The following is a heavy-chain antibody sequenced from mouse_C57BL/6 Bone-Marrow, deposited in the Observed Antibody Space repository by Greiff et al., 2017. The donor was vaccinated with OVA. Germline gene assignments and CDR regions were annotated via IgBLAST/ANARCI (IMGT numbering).Heavy chain of an antibody. J-gene: IGHJ4*01. V-gene: IGHV7-3*01. CDR3: ARSRYSIYLYYYAMDY. Sequence: EVKLMESGGGLVQPGGSLSLSCAASGFTFTDYYMSWVRQPPGKALEWLGFIRNKANGYTTEYSASVKGRFTISRDNSQSILYLQMNALRAEDSATYYCARSRYSIYLYYYAMDYWGQGTSVTVSS. CDR1: GFTFTDYY. D-gene: IGHD2-5*01. CDR2: IRNKANGYTT.